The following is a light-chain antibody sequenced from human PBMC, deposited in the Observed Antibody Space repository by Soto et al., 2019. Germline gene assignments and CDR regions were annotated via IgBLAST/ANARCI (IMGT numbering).Light chain of an antibody. CDR2: VEGSGRY. J-gene: IGLJ3*02. CDR1: YDYRNHF. CDR3: ETWDSNTRV. Sequence: QLVLTQSSAASASLGSSVKLTCTLNYDYRNHFIAWHHQQPGKAPRYLMKVEGSGRYNKESGVPDRFSGSSSGADRYLTISNLQFEDEADYYCETWDSNTRVFGGGTKLTVL. V-gene: IGLV4-60*02.